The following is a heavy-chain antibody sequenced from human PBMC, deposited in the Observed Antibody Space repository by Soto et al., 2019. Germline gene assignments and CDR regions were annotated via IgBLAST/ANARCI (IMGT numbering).Heavy chain of an antibody. CDR3: ARVGYCSSTPCWPIGYFEY. CDR1: GDSISSFY. CDR2: IFSSGST. J-gene: IGHJ4*02. Sequence: QVQLQESGPGLVKPSETLSLTCTVSGDSISSFYWTWIRQPPGMGLEWVGYIFSSGSTNYNPTLKSRVTISVDTSENQFSLKLTSVTAADTAVYYCARVGYCSSTPCWPIGYFEYWGQGTLVTVSS. V-gene: IGHV4-59*01. D-gene: IGHD2-2*01.